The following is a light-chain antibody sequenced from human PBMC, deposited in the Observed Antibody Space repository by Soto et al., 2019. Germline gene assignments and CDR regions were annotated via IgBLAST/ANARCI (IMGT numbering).Light chain of an antibody. CDR3: TSYTSFNLYV. Sequence: QSALTQPASVSGSPGQSISISCTGTSSDIGGYKHVSWYQQHPGKAPKLMIYDVSSRPSGVSNRFSGSKSGNTASLIISGLQAEDEADYYCTSYTSFNLYVFGTGTKVTVL. J-gene: IGLJ1*01. V-gene: IGLV2-14*01. CDR2: DVS. CDR1: SSDIGGYKH.